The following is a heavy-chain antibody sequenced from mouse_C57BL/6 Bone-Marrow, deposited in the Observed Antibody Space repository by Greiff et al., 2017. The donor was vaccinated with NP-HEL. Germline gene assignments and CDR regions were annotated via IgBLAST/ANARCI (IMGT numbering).Heavy chain of an antibody. CDR3: ARSNVDFDG. CDR2: IDPSDSET. J-gene: IGHJ1*03. CDR1: GYTFTSYW. Sequence: QVQLQQPGAELVRPGSSVKLSCKASGYTFTSYWMHWVKQRPIQGLEWIGNIDPSDSETHYNQKFKDKATLTVDKSSSTADMQLSSLTAEDSAVYYCARSNVDFDGWGTGTTVTVSS. V-gene: IGHV1-52*01.